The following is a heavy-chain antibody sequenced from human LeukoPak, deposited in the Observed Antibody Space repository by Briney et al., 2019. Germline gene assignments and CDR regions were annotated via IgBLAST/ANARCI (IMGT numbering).Heavy chain of an antibody. V-gene: IGHV4-59*01. Sequence: SETLSLTCTVSGGSISGFYWSWIRQPPGRGLEWIGYIYYIGNTNYNPSLKSRVTMSVDTSKNQFSLKMSSVTTADTAVYYCARGASSFDYWGQGTLVTVSS. CDR2: IYYIGNT. CDR3: ARGASSFDY. D-gene: IGHD6-13*01. CDR1: GGSISGFY. J-gene: IGHJ4*02.